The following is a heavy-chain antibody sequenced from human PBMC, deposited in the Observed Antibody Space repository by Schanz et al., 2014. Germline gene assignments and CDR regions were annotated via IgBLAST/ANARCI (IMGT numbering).Heavy chain of an antibody. CDR3: AKYRGYYRVSGSYRELEY. J-gene: IGHJ4*02. D-gene: IGHD3-10*01. CDR1: EFTFSTDA. Sequence: GQLVESGGGVVQPGGSLRLSCAASEFTFSTDAMSWVRQAPGKGLEWLSVISASGGTTYYADSVKGRFTISRDNSKNTLYLQMNSLRAEDTAVYYCAKYRGYYRVSGSYRELEYWGQGTLVTVSS. V-gene: IGHV3-23*04. CDR2: ISASGGTT.